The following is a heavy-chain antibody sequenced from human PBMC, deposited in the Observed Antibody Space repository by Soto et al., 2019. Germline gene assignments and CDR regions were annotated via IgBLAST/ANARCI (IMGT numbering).Heavy chain of an antibody. D-gene: IGHD2-2*01. CDR3: ARGPMSCSSSSCPYFFDY. Sequence: ASVKVSCKASGYTFTNYDINWVRQATGQGLEWMGWMNPNSGNTGYAQKFQGRVTMTRNTSMSTASMELSSLRSEDTAVYYCARGPMSCSSSSCPYFFDYWAHGTLVTVSS. J-gene: IGHJ4*01. CDR2: MNPNSGNT. CDR1: GYTFTNYD. V-gene: IGHV1-8*01.